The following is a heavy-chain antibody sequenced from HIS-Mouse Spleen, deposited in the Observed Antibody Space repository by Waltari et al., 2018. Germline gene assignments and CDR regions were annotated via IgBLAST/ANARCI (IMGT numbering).Heavy chain of an antibody. J-gene: IGHJ5*02. D-gene: IGHD4-17*01. CDR2: IYYSGRT. V-gene: IGHV4-39*07. CDR1: GGSISSSSCY. Sequence: QLQLQESGPGLVKPSETLSLTCTVSGGSISSSSCYWGWIRQPPGKGLEWIGSIYYSGRTYYNPSLRSRVTISVDTSKNQFSLKLSSVTAADTAVYYCARDYGDNWFDPWGQGTLVTVSS. CDR3: ARDYGDNWFDP.